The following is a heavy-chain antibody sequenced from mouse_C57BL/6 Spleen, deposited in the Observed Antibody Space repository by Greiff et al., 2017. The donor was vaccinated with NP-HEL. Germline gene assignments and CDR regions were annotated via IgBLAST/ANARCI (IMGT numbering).Heavy chain of an antibody. J-gene: IGHJ4*01. V-gene: IGHV1-82*01. CDR3: ARGDGYYNYAMDY. CDR1: GYAFSSSW. D-gene: IGHD2-3*01. CDR2: IYPGDGDT. Sequence: VQLQQSGPELVKPGASVKISCTASGYAFSSSWMNWVKQRPGKGLEWIGRIYPGDGDTKYNGKFKGKATLTADKSSSTAYMQLSSLTSEDSAVYFCARGDGYYNYAMDYWGQGTSVTVSS.